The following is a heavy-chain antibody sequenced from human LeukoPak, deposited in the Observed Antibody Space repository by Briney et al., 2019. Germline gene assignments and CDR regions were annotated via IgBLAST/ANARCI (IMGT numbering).Heavy chain of an antibody. V-gene: IGHV4-30-2*02. D-gene: IGHD1-14*01. CDR1: GGSISSGGYS. CDR3: ARSNRITYDAFDI. J-gene: IGHJ3*02. Sequence: PSETLSLTCAVSGGSISSGGYSWSWIRQPPGKGLEWIGYIYHSGSTYYNPSLKSRVTISVDTSKNQFSLKLSSVTAADTAVYYCARSNRITYDAFDIWGQGTMVTVSS. CDR2: IYHSGST.